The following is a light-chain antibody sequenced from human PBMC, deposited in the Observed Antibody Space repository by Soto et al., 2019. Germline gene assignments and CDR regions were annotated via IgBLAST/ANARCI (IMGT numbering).Light chain of an antibody. V-gene: IGLV2-8*01. J-gene: IGLJ3*02. CDR1: SSDVGNSNF. Sequence: QSALTQPPSASGSPGQSVTISCTGTSSDVGNSNFISWYQHYPGKAPKLMIYEVTKRPSGVPDRFSGSKSGNIVSLTVSGLQGEVEANYYCSSYADFNNVLFGGGTQLTVL. CDR2: EVT. CDR3: SSYADFNNVL.